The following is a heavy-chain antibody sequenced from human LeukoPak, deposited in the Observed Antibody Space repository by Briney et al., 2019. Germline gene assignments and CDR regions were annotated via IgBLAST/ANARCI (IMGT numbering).Heavy chain of an antibody. CDR1: GFTFSSFE. CDR3: ASYGSGNL. J-gene: IGHJ5*02. Sequence: QSGGSLRLSCVASGFTFSSFEMNWVRQAPGKGLEWVSYISSSGTTISYADSVKGRFTISRDNANNSLYLQMNSLRVEDTAFYHCASYGSGNLWGQETLVTVSS. V-gene: IGHV3-48*03. D-gene: IGHD3-10*01. CDR2: ISSSGTTI.